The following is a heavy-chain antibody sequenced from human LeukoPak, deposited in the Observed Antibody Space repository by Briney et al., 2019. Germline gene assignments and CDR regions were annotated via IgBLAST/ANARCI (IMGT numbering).Heavy chain of an antibody. D-gene: IGHD3/OR15-3a*01. V-gene: IGHV4-30-4*08. CDR1: GGSISSGDYY. Sequence: PSETLSLTCTVSGGSISSGDYYWSWIRQPPGKGLEWIGYIYYSGSTYYNPYLKSRVTISVDTSKIQFSLKLGSVTAADTAVYYCAGESCNYFDYWGQGTLVTVSS. CDR2: IYYSGST. CDR3: AGESCNYFDY. J-gene: IGHJ4*02.